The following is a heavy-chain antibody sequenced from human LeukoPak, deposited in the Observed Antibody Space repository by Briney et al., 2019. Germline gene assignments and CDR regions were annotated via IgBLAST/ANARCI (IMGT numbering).Heavy chain of an antibody. D-gene: IGHD3-16*02. V-gene: IGHV3-23*01. Sequence: GGSLRLSCAASGFTFNNYAMTWVRQPPGKGLEWVSTVYGNGNTAYTDSVKGRFTISRDNSKNTLLLQMNSLRAEDTAVYFCVRERLGAIVENWGQGVLVIVSS. CDR3: VRERLGAIVEN. CDR2: VYGNGNT. J-gene: IGHJ4*02. CDR1: GFTFNNYA.